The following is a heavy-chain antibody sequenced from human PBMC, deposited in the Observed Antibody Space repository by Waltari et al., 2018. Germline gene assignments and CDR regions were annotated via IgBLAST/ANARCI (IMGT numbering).Heavy chain of an antibody. CDR1: GGSFSGYY. Sequence: QVQLQQWGAGLLKPSETLSLTCAVYGGSFSGYYLSWIRQPPGKGLEWIGEINHSGSTNYNPSLKSRVTISVDTSKNQFSLKLSSVTAADTAVYYCARIRRDIVVFLMDVWGQGTTVTVSS. D-gene: IGHD2-15*01. CDR3: ARIRRDIVVFLMDV. J-gene: IGHJ6*02. CDR2: INHSGST. V-gene: IGHV4-34*01.